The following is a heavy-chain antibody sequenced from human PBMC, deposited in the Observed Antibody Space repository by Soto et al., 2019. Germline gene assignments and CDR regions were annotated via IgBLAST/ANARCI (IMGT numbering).Heavy chain of an antibody. Sequence: KTSETLSLTCTVSGGPISPYYWSWIRQPAGKGLEWIGRIYYTGSTYYNPSLKSRVTISVDRSKNQFSLKLSSVTAADTAVYYCARSYSQHYGKGGWFDPWGQGTLVTVSS. CDR3: ARSYSQHYGKGGWFDP. CDR1: GGPISPYY. J-gene: IGHJ5*02. V-gene: IGHV4-4*07. CDR2: IYYTGST. D-gene: IGHD4-17*01.